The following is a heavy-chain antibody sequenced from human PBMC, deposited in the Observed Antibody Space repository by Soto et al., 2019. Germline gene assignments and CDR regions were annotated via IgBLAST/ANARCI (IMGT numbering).Heavy chain of an antibody. CDR2: IYYSGST. CDR3: ARAVGTYYYGSGSLAWFDP. CDR1: GGSISSYY. Sequence: SETLSLTCTVSGGSISSYYWSWIRQPPGKGLEWIGYIYYSGSTNYNPSLKSRVTISVDTSKNQFSLKLSSVTAADTAVYYCARAVGTYYYGSGSLAWFDPWGQGTLVTVSS. V-gene: IGHV4-59*01. D-gene: IGHD3-10*01. J-gene: IGHJ5*02.